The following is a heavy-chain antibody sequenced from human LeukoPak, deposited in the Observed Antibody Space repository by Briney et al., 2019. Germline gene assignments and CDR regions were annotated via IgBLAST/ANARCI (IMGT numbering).Heavy chain of an antibody. CDR2: INPFSANT. D-gene: IGHD6-13*01. V-gene: IGHV1-8*03. CDR1: GYTFTNYD. CDR3: ARTQQLVLRSPLDP. J-gene: IGHJ5*02. Sequence: GASVKVSCKASGYTFTNYDIHWVRQATGQGLEWMGWINPFSANTGYAQNFQGRITITSNTSISTAYMELSSLRSEDTAVYYCARTQQLVLRSPLDPWGQGTLVTVSS.